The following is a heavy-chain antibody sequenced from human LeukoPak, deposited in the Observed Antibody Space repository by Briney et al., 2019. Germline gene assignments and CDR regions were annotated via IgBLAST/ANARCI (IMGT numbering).Heavy chain of an antibody. D-gene: IGHD3-10*01. Sequence: SVKVSCKASGGTFRSYAITWVRQAPGKGLEWMGGIIPMINTPKYAQKFQGRVSITADESTSTGYTEVSSLRSEDTAVYSCAKGNSGPTWFDPWGQGTLATVSS. CDR3: AKGNSGPTWFDP. J-gene: IGHJ5*02. CDR2: IIPMINTP. CDR1: GGTFRSYA. V-gene: IGHV1-69*13.